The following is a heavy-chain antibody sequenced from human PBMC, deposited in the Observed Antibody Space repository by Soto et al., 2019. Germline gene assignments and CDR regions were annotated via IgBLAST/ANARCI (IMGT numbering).Heavy chain of an antibody. CDR1: GFTFSSYA. CDR3: ARDGSGSYSHAPNWFDP. J-gene: IGHJ5*02. CDR2: ISYDGSNK. V-gene: IGHV3-30-3*01. Sequence: QVQLVESGGGVVQPGRSLRLSCAASGFTFSSYAMHWVRQAPGKGPEWVAVISYDGSNKYYADSVKGRFTISRDNSKNTLYLQMNSLRAEDTAVYYCARDGSGSYSHAPNWFDPWGQGTLVTVSS. D-gene: IGHD3-10*01.